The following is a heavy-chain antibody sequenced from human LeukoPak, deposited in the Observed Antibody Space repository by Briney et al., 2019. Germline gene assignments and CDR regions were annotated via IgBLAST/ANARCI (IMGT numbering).Heavy chain of an antibody. CDR1: GFTFSSYE. CDR2: ISSSGSTI. V-gene: IGHV3-48*03. CDR3: ARDGSGSYYNPVDY. Sequence: PGGSLRLSCVVSGFTFSSYEMNWVRQAPGKGLEWVSYISSSGSTIYYADSVKGRFTISRDNAKNSLYLQMNSLRAEDTALYYCARDGSGSYYNPVDYWGQGTLVTVSS. D-gene: IGHD3-10*01. J-gene: IGHJ4*02.